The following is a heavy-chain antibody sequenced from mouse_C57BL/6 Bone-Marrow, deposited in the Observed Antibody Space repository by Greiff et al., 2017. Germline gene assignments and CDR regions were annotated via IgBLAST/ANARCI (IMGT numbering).Heavy chain of an antibody. CDR1: GYTFTDYE. V-gene: IGHV1-15*01. Sequence: QVQLQQSGAELVRPGASVTLSCKASGYTFTDYEMHWVKQTPVHGLEWIGAIDPETGGTAYTQKFKGQAILTADKSSSTAYMELRSLTSEDSAVYYCTRRGQLRLRYYFDYWGQGTTLTVSS. CDR2: IDPETGGT. CDR3: TRRGQLRLRYYFDY. J-gene: IGHJ2*01. D-gene: IGHD3-2*02.